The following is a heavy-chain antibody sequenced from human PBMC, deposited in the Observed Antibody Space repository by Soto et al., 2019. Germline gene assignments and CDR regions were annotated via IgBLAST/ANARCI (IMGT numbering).Heavy chain of an antibody. Sequence: KPSETLSLTCSVSGGSISCGYYWTWIRQHPGKGLEWIGYIYYSGNTYYNPSLKSRVTISVDTSKNQFSLKLSSVTAADTAVYYCASTDYVAYYMDVWGQGTTVTVSS. D-gene: IGHD3-10*02. V-gene: IGHV4-31*03. J-gene: IGHJ6*03. CDR1: GGSISCGYY. CDR3: ASTDYVAYYMDV. CDR2: IYYSGNT.